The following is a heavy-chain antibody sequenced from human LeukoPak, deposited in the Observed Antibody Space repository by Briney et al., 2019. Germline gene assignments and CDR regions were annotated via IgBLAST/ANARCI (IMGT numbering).Heavy chain of an antibody. V-gene: IGHV3-30*18. CDR2: ISYDGSNK. CDR3: VKTWEMATISGLFDY. CDR1: GFTFSSYG. Sequence: GGSLRLSCAASGFTFSSYGMHWVRQAPGKGLEWVAVISYDGSNKYYADSVKGRFTISRDNSKNTLYLQMSSLRAEDTAVYYCVKTWEMATISGLFDYWGQGALVTVSS. D-gene: IGHD5-24*01. J-gene: IGHJ4*02.